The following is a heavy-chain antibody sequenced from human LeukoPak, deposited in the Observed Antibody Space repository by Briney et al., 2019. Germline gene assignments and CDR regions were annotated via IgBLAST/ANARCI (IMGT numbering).Heavy chain of an antibody. D-gene: IGHD5-18*01. CDR2: IYYSGST. J-gene: IGHJ5*02. CDR1: GGSISSSSYY. CDR3: ARCNIGYGQVANWFDP. Sequence: SETLSLTCTVSGGSISSSSYYWGWIRQPPGKGLEWIGSIYYSGSTYYNPSLKSRVTISVDTSKHQFSLKLSSVTAADTAVYYCARCNIGYGQVANWFDPWGQGTLVTVSS. V-gene: IGHV4-39*01.